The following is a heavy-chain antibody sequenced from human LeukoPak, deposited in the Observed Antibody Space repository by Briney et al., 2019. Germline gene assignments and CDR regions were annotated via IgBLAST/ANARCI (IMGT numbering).Heavy chain of an antibody. V-gene: IGHV4-39*07. CDR2: MYSSGST. CDR3: ARQGPRYYGSGSYSPAYYFDY. D-gene: IGHD3-10*01. J-gene: IGHJ4*02. Sequence: SETLSLTCTVSGGSISITSYYWGWIRQPPGKGLEWIGSMYSSGSTYYNPSLKSRVTISVDTSKNQFSLKLSSVTAADTAVYYCARQGPRYYGSGSYSPAYYFDYWGQGTLVTVSS. CDR1: GGSISITSYY.